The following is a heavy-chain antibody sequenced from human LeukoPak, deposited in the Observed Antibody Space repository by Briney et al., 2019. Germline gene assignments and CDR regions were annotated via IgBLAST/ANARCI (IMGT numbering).Heavy chain of an antibody. Sequence: ASVKVSCTASGYTFTVYYMHWVRQAPGQGLEWMGWINPNSGGTNYAQKFQGRVTMTRDTSISTAYMELNRLRSDDTAVYYCARYSGSYYSHFDYWGQGTLVTVSS. CDR3: ARYSGSYYSHFDY. CDR1: GYTFTVYY. CDR2: INPNSGGT. V-gene: IGHV1-2*02. D-gene: IGHD1-26*01. J-gene: IGHJ4*02.